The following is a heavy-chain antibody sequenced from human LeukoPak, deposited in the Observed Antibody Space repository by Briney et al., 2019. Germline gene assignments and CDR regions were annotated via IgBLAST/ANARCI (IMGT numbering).Heavy chain of an antibody. J-gene: IGHJ4*02. CDR1: GGSISSHY. CDR2: IYYSGST. D-gene: IGHD6-13*01. Sequence: PSETLSLTCTVSGGSISSHYWSWIRQPPGKGLEWIGYIYYSGSTNYNPSLKSRVTISVDTSKNQFSLKLSSVTAADTAVYYCARALHTYSSSWYNPPYYFDYRGQGTLVTVSS. CDR3: ARALHTYSSSWYNPPYYFDY. V-gene: IGHV4-59*11.